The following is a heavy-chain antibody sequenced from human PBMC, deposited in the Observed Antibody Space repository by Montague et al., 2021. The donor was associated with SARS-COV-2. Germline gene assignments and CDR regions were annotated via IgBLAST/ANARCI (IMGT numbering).Heavy chain of an antibody. CDR1: GDSVFELSLR. CDR2: ILHRNKKYS. V-gene: IGHV6-1*01. Sequence: CAISGDSVFELSLRWGWHTYSLQSPEELLCRILHRNKKYSDYAPSVRGRLTVNPDASKNEFSLELNYVTPEDTAVYYCVRYSGWFYFDFWGQGTLVTVSS. J-gene: IGHJ4*02. CDR3: VRYSGWFYFDF. D-gene: IGHD6-19*01.